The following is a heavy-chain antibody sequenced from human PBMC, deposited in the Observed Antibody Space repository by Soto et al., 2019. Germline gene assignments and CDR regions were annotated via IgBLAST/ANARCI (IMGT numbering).Heavy chain of an antibody. J-gene: IGHJ6*02. CDR1: GGSISSGGYS. Sequence: PSETLSLTCAVSGGSISSGGYSWSWIRQPPGKGLEWIGYIYHSGSTYYNPSLKSRVTISVDRSKNQFSLKLSSVTAADTAVYYCASYSYGMDVWGQGTSVTVSS. D-gene: IGHD3-10*01. CDR2: IYHSGST. CDR3: ASYSYGMDV. V-gene: IGHV4-30-2*02.